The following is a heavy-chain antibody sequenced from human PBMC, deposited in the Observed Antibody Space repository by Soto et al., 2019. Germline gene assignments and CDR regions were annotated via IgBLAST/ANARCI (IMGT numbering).Heavy chain of an antibody. CDR1: GFSLSTSGVG. CDR2: IYWDDDK. CDR3: AHSVGDYDSITTWFDP. J-gene: IGHJ5*02. D-gene: IGHD3-22*01. V-gene: IGHV2-5*02. Sequence: SGPTLVNPTQTLTLTCTFSGFSLSTSGVGVGWIRQPPGKALEWLALIYWDDDKRYSPSLKSRLTITKDTSKNQVVLTMTNMDPVDTATYYCAHSVGDYDSITTWFDPWGQGTLDTVSS.